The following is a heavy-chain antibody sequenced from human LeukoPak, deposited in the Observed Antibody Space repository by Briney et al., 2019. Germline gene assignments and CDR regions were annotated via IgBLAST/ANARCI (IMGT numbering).Heavy chain of an antibody. CDR1: GYTFTTYY. J-gene: IGHJ5*02. Sequence: ASVKVSCKASGYTFTTYYIHWVRQAPGQGLEWLGIINPGGGSTRYAKKFQGRVTMTRDTSTSTVYMELSSLRSEDTVVYYCARVPTYKYSNRRRYWFDPWGQGTLVTVSS. CDR2: INPGGGST. V-gene: IGHV1-46*01. D-gene: IGHD4-11*01. CDR3: ARVPTYKYSNRRRYWFDP.